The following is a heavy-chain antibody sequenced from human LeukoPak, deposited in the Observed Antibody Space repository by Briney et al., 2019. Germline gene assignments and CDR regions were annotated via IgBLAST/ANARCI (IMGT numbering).Heavy chain of an antibody. Sequence: GGSLRLSCAASGFTFSSYAMSWVRQAPGKGLEWVSAISGSGGSTYYADSVKGRFTISRDNSKNTLYLQMNSLRAEDTAVYYCARDGGSSRHPPHFDYWGQGTLVTVSS. J-gene: IGHJ4*02. V-gene: IGHV3-23*01. CDR2: ISGSGGST. CDR3: ARDGGSSRHPPHFDY. D-gene: IGHD6-13*01. CDR1: GFTFSSYA.